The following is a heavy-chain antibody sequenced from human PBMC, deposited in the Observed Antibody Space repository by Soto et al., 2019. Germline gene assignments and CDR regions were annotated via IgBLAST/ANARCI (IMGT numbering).Heavy chain of an antibody. V-gene: IGHV1-46*01. Sequence: GASVKVSCKTSGYTFTSYYMHWVRQAPGQGLEWMGIINPSGGSTSYAQKFQGRVTMTRDTSTSTVYMELSSLRSEDTAVYYCARGGEYCSSTSCYFEPRPYYFDYWGQGTLVTVSS. CDR1: GYTFTSYY. J-gene: IGHJ4*02. CDR3: ARGGEYCSSTSCYFEPRPYYFDY. CDR2: INPSGGST. D-gene: IGHD2-2*01.